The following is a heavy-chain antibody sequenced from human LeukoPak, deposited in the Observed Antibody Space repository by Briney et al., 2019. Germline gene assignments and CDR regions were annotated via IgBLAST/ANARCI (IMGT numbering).Heavy chain of an antibody. CDR2: ISYLGST. J-gene: IGHJ3*02. CDR1: DDSFSSHY. Sequence: SETLSLTCAVSDDSFSSHYWTWIRQPPGKGLEWIGYISYLGSTNYNHSLKSRVTISIDTSRNQFSLRLSSVTAADTAVYYCARDLVTVTKGFDIWGQGTMVSVSS. D-gene: IGHD4-17*01. CDR3: ARDLVTVTKGFDI. V-gene: IGHV4-59*11.